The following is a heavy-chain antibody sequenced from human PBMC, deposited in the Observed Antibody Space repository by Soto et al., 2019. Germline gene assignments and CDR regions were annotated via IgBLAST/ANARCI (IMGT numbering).Heavy chain of an antibody. CDR1: GFTFSDYY. J-gene: IGHJ6*02. Sequence: QVQLVESGGGLVKPGGSLRLSCAGSGFTFSDYYMSWIRQAPGKGLEWVSYISSSGSTIYYADSVKGRFTISRDNAKNSLDLQMNSLRAEDTAVYYCARETNGFMGAIAPAGYYYYGMDVWGQGTTVTVSS. CDR2: ISSSGSTI. D-gene: IGHD1-26*01. CDR3: ARETNGFMGAIAPAGYYYYGMDV. V-gene: IGHV3-11*01.